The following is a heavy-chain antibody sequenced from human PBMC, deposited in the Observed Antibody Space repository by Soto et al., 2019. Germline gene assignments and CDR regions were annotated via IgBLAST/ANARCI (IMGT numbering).Heavy chain of an antibody. J-gene: IGHJ4*02. D-gene: IGHD3-22*01. CDR2: INSSGGST. Sequence: GASVKVSCKASGYTLTNYYMHWVRQAPGQGLEWMGIINSSGGSTSYAQKFQGRVTMTRDTSTTTVYMEMSSLTSEDTAVYYCARDRNVRDYYDSSGHLNCFDSWGQGTQVTVSS. CDR3: ARDRNVRDYYDSSGHLNCFDS. CDR1: GYTLTNYY. V-gene: IGHV1-46*01.